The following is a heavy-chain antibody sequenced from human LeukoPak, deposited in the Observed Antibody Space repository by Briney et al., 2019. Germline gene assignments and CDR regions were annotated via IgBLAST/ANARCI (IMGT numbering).Heavy chain of an antibody. J-gene: IGHJ4*02. Sequence: ASVKVSCKASGYTFTSYGISWVRQAPGQGLERMGWISAYNGNTNYAQKLQGRVTMTTDTSTSTAYMELRSLRSDDTAVYYCARDLSPTVPSDYWGQGTLVTVSS. D-gene: IGHD4-17*01. CDR1: GYTFTSYG. V-gene: IGHV1-18*01. CDR2: ISAYNGNT. CDR3: ARDLSPTVPSDY.